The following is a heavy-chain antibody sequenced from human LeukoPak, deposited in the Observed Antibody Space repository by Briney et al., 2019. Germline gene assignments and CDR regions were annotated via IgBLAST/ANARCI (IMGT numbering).Heavy chain of an antibody. V-gene: IGHV1-18*01. CDR1: GYTFTKYG. CDR2: ISGHQGNT. Sequence: ASVKVFCKASGYTFTKYGITWVRQAPGQGLEWMGWISGHQGNTKYAQNFQGRVTMTIDTSTSTAYMDLRSLRSDDTAISFCASSDLATITAGPFEYWGQGTLVAVSS. CDR3: ASSDLATITAGPFEY. D-gene: IGHD5-12*01. J-gene: IGHJ4*02.